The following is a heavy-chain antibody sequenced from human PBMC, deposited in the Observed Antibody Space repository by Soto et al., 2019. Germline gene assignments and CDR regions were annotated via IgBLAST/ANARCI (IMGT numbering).Heavy chain of an antibody. CDR3: ARAQSVDTTPYYFDY. Sequence: QVQLVESGGGVVQPGRSLRLSCAASGFTFSSYAMHWVRQAPGKGLEWVAVISYDGSNKYYADSVKGRFTISRDNSKNTLHLQMNSLRAEDSAVYYCARAQSVDTTPYYFDYWGQGPLVTVSS. J-gene: IGHJ4*02. CDR1: GFTFSSYA. D-gene: IGHD5-18*01. CDR2: ISYDGSNK. V-gene: IGHV3-30-3*01.